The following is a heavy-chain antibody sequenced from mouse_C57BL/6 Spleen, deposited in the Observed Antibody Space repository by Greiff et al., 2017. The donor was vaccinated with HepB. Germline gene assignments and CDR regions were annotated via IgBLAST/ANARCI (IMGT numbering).Heavy chain of an antibody. J-gene: IGHJ2*01. CDR2: IDPNSGST. Sequence: QVQLQQPGAELVKPGASVKLSCKASGYTFTSYWMHWVKQRPGQGLEWIGMIDPNSGSTNYNEKFKSKATLTVDKSSSTAYMQLSSLTSEDSAVYYCAREGSGTRDYFDYWGQGTTLTVSS. CDR3: AREGSGTRDYFDY. D-gene: IGHD4-1*01. V-gene: IGHV1-64*01. CDR1: GYTFTSYW.